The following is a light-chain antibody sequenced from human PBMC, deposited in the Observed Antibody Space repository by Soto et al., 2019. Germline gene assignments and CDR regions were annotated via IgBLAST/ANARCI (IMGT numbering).Light chain of an antibody. CDR3: QQYYTNPRT. CDR1: QSVLYSSDNRNY. V-gene: IGKV4-1*01. J-gene: IGKJ1*01. Sequence: DIVMTQSPDSLAVSLGERASVNCKSGQSVLYSSDNRNYLSWYQQKPGQSPKLLISWASTRESGVPARVSGRGSGTDFTLTISSLQAEDVAVYFCQQYYTNPRTFGQGTKVEIQ. CDR2: WAS.